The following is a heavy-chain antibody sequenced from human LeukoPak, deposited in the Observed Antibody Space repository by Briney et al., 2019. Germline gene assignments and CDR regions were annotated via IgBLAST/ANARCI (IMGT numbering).Heavy chain of an antibody. CDR1: GGSISSYY. Sequence: PSETLSLTCTVSGGSISSYYWSWIRQPPGKGLEWTGYIYYSGSTNYNPSLKSRVTISVDTSKNQFSLKLSSVTAADTAVYYCAREATSYYDSSGYLDYWGQGTLVTVSS. CDR3: AREATSYYDSSGYLDY. V-gene: IGHV4-59*01. CDR2: IYYSGST. D-gene: IGHD3-22*01. J-gene: IGHJ4*02.